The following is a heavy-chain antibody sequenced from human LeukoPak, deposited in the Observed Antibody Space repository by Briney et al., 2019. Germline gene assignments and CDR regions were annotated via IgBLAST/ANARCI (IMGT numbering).Heavy chain of an antibody. J-gene: IGHJ4*02. CDR3: ARVNCSSTSCYSVDY. CDR1: GGSISSGDYY. Sequence: PSETLSLTCTVSGGSISSGDYYWSWIRQPPGKGLEWIGYIYYSGSTYYNPSLKSRVTISVDTSKNQFSLKLSSVTAADTAVYYCARVNCSSTSCYSVDYWGQGTLVTVSS. CDR2: IYYSGST. D-gene: IGHD2-2*02. V-gene: IGHV4-30-4*01.